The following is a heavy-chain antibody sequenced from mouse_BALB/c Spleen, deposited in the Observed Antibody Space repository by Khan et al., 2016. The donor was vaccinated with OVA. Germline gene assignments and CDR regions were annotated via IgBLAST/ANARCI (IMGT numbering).Heavy chain of an antibody. CDR2: IDPANGNT. V-gene: IGHV14-3*02. CDR3: ARDYWDVFAY. Sequence: VQLKESGAELVKPGASVKLSCTASGFNIKDTYMHWVKQRPEQGLEWIGRIDPANGNTKYDPKFQGKATMTADTSSNTAYLQLSSLTSEDTAVYYCARDYWDVFAYWGQGTLGTVSA. CDR1: GFNIKDTY. D-gene: IGHD4-1*01. J-gene: IGHJ3*01.